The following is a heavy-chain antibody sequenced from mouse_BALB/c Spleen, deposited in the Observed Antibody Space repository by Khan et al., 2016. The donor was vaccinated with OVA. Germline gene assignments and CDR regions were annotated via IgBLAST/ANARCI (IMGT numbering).Heavy chain of an antibody. V-gene: IGHV1-7*01. CDR2: INPTSGYT. J-gene: IGHJ2*01. Sequence: QVQLQQSGAELAKPGASVKMSCKASGYTFTTYWMHWVKQRPGQGLEWIGYINPTSGYTDYNEKFKDRATLSAAKSSSTAYMQLSSLTSEDSAVYYCTSDRIDYWGQGTTLTGSS. CDR1: GYTFTTYW. CDR3: TSDRIDY.